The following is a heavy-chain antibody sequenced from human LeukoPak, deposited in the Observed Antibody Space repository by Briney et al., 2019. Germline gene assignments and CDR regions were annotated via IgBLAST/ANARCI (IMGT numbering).Heavy chain of an antibody. CDR1: GFTVSSNY. Sequence: GGSLRLSCAASGFTVSSNYMSWVRQAPGKGLEWVSVIYSGGSTYYADSVKGRFTISRDNSKNTLYLQMNSLRAEDTAVYYCARAPLDSIWGSSWAYGMDVWGQGTTVAVSS. J-gene: IGHJ6*02. D-gene: IGHD6-13*01. CDR2: IYSGGST. V-gene: IGHV3-66*01. CDR3: ARAPLDSIWGSSWAYGMDV.